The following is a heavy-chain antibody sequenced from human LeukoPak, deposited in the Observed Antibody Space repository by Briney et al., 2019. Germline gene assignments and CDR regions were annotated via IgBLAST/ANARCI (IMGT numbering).Heavy chain of an antibody. CDR3: ARSDFWSGYQAYDY. CDR2: ISSSSSYI. Sequence: GGSLRLSCAASGFTFSSYSMNWVRQAPGKGLEWVSSISSSSSYIYYADSVKGRFTISRDNAKNSLYLQMNSLRAEDTAVYYCARSDFWSGYQAYDYWGQGTLVTVSS. CDR1: GFTFSSYS. V-gene: IGHV3-21*01. J-gene: IGHJ4*02. D-gene: IGHD3-3*01.